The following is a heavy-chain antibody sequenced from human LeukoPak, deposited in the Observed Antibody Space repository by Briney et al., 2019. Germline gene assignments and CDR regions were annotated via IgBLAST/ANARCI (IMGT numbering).Heavy chain of an antibody. CDR2: ISAYNGNT. J-gene: IGHJ5*01. Sequence: ASVKVSCKASGYTFTSYGISWVRQAPGQGLEWMGWISAYNGNTNYAQKLQGRVTMTTDTSTSTAYMELRSLRSDDTAVYYCARVFKVRGVTPDLFHPWGQGNLVPVLS. V-gene: IGHV1-18*01. D-gene: IGHD3-10*01. CDR3: ARVFKVRGVTPDLFHP. CDR1: GYTFTSYG.